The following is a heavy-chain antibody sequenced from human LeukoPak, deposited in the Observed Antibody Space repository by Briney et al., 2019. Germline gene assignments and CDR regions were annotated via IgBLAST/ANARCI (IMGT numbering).Heavy chain of an antibody. CDR3: ARVRGIAAAGAQNNWFDP. V-gene: IGHV4-59*01. CDR1: GGSISSYY. Sequence: SETLSLTCTVSGGSISSYYWSWIRQPPGKGLEWIGYIYYSGSTNHNPSLKSRVTISVDTSKNQFSLKLSSVTAADTAVYYCARVRGIAAAGAQNNWFDPWGQGTLVTVSS. D-gene: IGHD6-13*01. J-gene: IGHJ5*02. CDR2: IYYSGST.